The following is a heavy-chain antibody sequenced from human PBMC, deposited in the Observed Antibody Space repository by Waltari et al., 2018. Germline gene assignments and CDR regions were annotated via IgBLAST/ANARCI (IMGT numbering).Heavy chain of an antibody. Sequence: QVQLQESGPGLVKPSETLSLTCTVSGGSISRYYWSWIRQPPGKGLEWIGYIYSSGGTNSNPSLKRRVTRSLDTSKNQFSLKLSSVTAADTAVYYCASSSEQLVHYYYYGMDVWGQGTTVTVSS. V-gene: IGHV4-59*01. J-gene: IGHJ6*02. CDR2: IYSSGGT. CDR1: GGSISRYY. D-gene: IGHD6-6*01. CDR3: ASSSEQLVHYYYYGMDV.